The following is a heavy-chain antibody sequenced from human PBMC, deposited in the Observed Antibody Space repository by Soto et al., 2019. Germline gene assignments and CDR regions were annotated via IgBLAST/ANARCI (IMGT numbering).Heavy chain of an antibody. V-gene: IGHV1-69*13. CDR1: GGTFSSYA. D-gene: IGHD3-10*01. CDR3: AVHGSGSYDYYYYGMDV. Sequence: SVKVSCKASGGTFSSYAISWVRQAPGQGLEWMGGIIPIFGTANYAQKFQGRVTITADESTSTAYMELSSLRSEDTAVYYCAVHGSGSYDYYYYGMDVWGQGTTVTVSS. CDR2: IIPIFGTA. J-gene: IGHJ6*02.